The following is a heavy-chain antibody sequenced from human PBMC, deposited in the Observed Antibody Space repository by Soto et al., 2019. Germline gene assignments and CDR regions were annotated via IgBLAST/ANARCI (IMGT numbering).Heavy chain of an antibody. V-gene: IGHV4-59*01. D-gene: IGHD6-13*01. CDR3: ARGGSSWYGAWFDP. J-gene: IGHJ5*02. Sequence: LSLTCSVYGGYIRSYYWRWIRQPPGKGLEWIGYIYDDVSTNYNPSLKSRVTISLDTSENQFFLKVNSVTTADTAVYYCARGGSSWYGAWFDPWGQGALVTVSS. CDR2: IYDDVST. CDR1: GGYIRSYY.